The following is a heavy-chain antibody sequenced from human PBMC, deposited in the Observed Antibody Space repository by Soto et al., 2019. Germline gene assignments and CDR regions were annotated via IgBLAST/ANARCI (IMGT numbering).Heavy chain of an antibody. CDR3: ARSRHQKVVPSNGMDV. D-gene: IGHD2-15*01. V-gene: IGHV1-3*01. J-gene: IGHJ6*02. CDR2: INAGNGNT. Sequence: ASVKVSCKASGYTFTSYAMHWVRQAPGQRLEWMGWINAGNGNTKYSQKFQGRVTITRDTSASTAYMELGSLRSEDTAVYYCARSRHQKVVPSNGMDVGGQGTTFTVSS. CDR1: GYTFTSYA.